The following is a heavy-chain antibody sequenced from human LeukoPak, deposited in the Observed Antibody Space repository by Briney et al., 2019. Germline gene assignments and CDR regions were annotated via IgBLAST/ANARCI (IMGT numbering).Heavy chain of an antibody. CDR1: GGFFSGYY. CDR2: INHSGST. CDR3: ARIRGYSYGYFDY. Sequence: SETLSLTCAVYGGFFSGYYWSWIRQPPGKGLEWIGEINHSGSTNYSPSLKSRVTISVDTSKNQFSLKLSSVTAADTAVCYCARIRGYSYGYFDYWGQGTLVTVSS. J-gene: IGHJ4*02. D-gene: IGHD5-18*01. V-gene: IGHV4-34*01.